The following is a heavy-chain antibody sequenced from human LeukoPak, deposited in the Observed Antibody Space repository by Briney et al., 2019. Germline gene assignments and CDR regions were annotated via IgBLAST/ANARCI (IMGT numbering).Heavy chain of an antibody. CDR1: GGSISNSIYY. CDR3: GRYSSSSGWFDP. V-gene: IGHV4-39*02. J-gene: IGHJ5*02. D-gene: IGHD6-6*01. Sequence: PSETLSLTCTVSGGSISNSIYYWGWIRQPPGKGLEWIGIINYSGNTYFNPSLNSRLTISVDTSKNHFSLKLSSVTAADTAVYYCGRYSSSSGWFDPWGQGTLVTVSS. CDR2: INYSGNT.